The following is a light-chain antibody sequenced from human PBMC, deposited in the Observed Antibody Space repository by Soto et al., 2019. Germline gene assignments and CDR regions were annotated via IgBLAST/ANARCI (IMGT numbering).Light chain of an antibody. CDR3: SSCTSSSTLLYV. Sequence: QSALTQPASVSGSPGQSITISCTGTSSDVGGYNYVSWYRQHPGKAPRLMIYEVNNRPSGVSNRFSGSKSGNTASLTISGLQAEDEADYYCSSCTSSSTLLYVFGTGTKVTVL. CDR1: SSDVGGYNY. V-gene: IGLV2-14*01. J-gene: IGLJ1*01. CDR2: EVN.